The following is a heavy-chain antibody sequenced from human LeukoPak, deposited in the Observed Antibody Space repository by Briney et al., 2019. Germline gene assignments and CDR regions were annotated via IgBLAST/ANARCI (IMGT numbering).Heavy chain of an antibody. Sequence: SSETLSLTCGVYGESFSDYYYNWIRQPPGKGLEWIGEINPSGITNYNPSLKSRITVSVDTSKKHFSLKLSSVTAADTAVYYCARGRFKFVARNAFDIWGQGTMVTVSS. D-gene: IGHD3-10*01. V-gene: IGHV4-34*01. CDR3: ARGRFKFVARNAFDI. CDR1: GESFSDYY. CDR2: INPSGIT. J-gene: IGHJ3*02.